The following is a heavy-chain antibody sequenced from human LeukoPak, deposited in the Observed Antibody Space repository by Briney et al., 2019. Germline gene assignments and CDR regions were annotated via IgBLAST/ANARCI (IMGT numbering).Heavy chain of an antibody. D-gene: IGHD2-2*01. J-gene: IGHJ4*02. CDR3: ARDCSATSCYGDFDF. CDR1: GYSFRSYG. Sequence: ASVKVSCKASGYSFRSYGISWVRQAPGQGLEWMGWISAYDGNTNYAQKFQDRVTMTTDTSTTTAYMDLRSLRSADTAVYYCARDCSATSCYGDFDFWGQGTLVTVSS. V-gene: IGHV1-18*01. CDR2: ISAYDGNT.